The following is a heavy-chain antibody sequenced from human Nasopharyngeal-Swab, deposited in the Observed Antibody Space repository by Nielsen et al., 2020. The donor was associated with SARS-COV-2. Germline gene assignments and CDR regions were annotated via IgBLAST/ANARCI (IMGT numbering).Heavy chain of an antibody. CDR2: IYYSGST. CDR3: ARGIVGATDWGGWFDP. D-gene: IGHD1-26*01. J-gene: IGHJ5*02. Sequence: RQAPGKGLEWIGYIYYSGSTNYNPSLKSRVTISVDTSKNQFSLKLSPVTAADTAVYYCARGIVGATDWGGWFDPWGQGTLVTVSS. V-gene: IGHV4-59*01.